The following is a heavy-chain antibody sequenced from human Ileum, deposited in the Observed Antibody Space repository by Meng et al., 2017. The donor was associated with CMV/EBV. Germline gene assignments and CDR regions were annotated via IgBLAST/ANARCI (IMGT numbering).Heavy chain of an antibody. J-gene: IGHJ4*02. CDR1: GGSRRVGSSR. CDR2: PDYPVIN. V-gene: IGHV4-30-4*01. CDR3: ARAPPTYASSGYRYDH. Sequence: SSPSTMFGGSRRVGSSRGSWLRQFPGRVLEWIGSPDYPVINYVNSGLQSGISIPVDTSRNHFSLQMRSVTAADTAVYYCARAPPTYASSGYRYDHWGQGTLVTV. D-gene: IGHD3-22*01.